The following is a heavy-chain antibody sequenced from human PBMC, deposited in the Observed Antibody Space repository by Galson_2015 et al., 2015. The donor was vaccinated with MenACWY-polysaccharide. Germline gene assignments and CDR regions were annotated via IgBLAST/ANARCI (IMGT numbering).Heavy chain of an antibody. Sequence: SLRLSCAASGFTFSNAWMSWVRQAPGKGLEWVGRIKSKTDGGTTDYAAPVKGRFTISRDDSKNTLYLQMNSLKTEDTAVYYCTTDLVVMGGLMDVWGQGTTVTVSS. CDR3: TTDLVVMGGLMDV. CDR2: IKSKTDGGTT. J-gene: IGHJ6*02. D-gene: IGHD3-22*01. CDR1: GFTFSNAW. V-gene: IGHV3-15*01.